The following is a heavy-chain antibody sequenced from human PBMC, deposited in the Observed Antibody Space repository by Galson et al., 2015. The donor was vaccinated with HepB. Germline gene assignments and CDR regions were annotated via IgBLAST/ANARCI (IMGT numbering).Heavy chain of an antibody. J-gene: IGHJ4*02. V-gene: IGHV2-5*02. Sequence: PALVKPTQTLTLTCTFSGFSLSTSGVGVGWIRQPPGKALEWLAVIYWDDDNRYSPSLKNRLTITKDTSKNQVVLTMTNMDPVDTATYYCAHSSNYVDYLDYWGQGILVTVSS. CDR1: GFSLSTSGVG. CDR3: AHSSNYVDYLDY. CDR2: IYWDDDN. D-gene: IGHD4-11*01.